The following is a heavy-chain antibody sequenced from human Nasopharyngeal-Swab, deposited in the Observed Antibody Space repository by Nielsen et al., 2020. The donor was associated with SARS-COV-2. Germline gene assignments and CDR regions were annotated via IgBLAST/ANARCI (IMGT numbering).Heavy chain of an antibody. D-gene: IGHD3-10*01. CDR3: ARDRNYYGSGSYYKGFDV. J-gene: IGHJ3*01. CDR1: GGSISSYY. CDR2: IYYSGST. Sequence: SETLSLTCTVSGGSISSYYWSWIRQPPGKGLEWIGYIYYSGSTNYNPSLKSRVTISVDKSKNQFSLKLSSVTAADTAVYYCARDRNYYGSGSYYKGFDVWGPGTMVSVSS. V-gene: IGHV4-59*01.